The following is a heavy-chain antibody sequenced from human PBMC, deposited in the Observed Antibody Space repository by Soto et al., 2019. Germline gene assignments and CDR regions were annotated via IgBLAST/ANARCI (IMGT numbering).Heavy chain of an antibody. J-gene: IGHJ6*02. CDR3: ARECTAATIGGGVDV. V-gene: IGHV4-39*02. CDR2: VYYNGNT. CDR1: GGSISGSSYY. D-gene: IGHD5-12*01. Sequence: SETLSLTCTVSGGSISGSSYYWGWIRQPPGKGLEWIGSVYYNGNTYYDPSLKSRVTISVDTSRNQFSMKLSSVTAADTAVYYCARECTAATIGGGVDVWGQVTTVT.